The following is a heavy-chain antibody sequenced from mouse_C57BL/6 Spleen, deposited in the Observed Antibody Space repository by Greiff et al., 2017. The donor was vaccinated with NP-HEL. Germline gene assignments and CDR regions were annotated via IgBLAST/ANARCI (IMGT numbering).Heavy chain of an antibody. Sequence: QVQLKQSGPELVKPGASVKISCKASGYAFSSSWMNWVKQRPGKGLEWIGRIYPGDGDTNYNGKFTGKATLTEDKSSSTAYMQLSSLTSEDSAVYFCARSGSSLFDGSSSDYWGQGTTLTVSS. V-gene: IGHV1-82*01. CDR1: GYAFSSSW. D-gene: IGHD1-1*01. J-gene: IGHJ2*01. CDR2: IYPGDGDT. CDR3: ARSGSSLFDGSSSDY.